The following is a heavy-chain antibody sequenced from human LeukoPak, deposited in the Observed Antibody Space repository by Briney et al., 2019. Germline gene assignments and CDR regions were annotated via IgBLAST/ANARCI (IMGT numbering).Heavy chain of an antibody. V-gene: IGHV3-21*01. CDR1: GFTFSSYS. J-gene: IGHJ4*02. CDR2: ISSSSSYI. Sequence: GSLRLSCAASGFTFSSYSMNWVRQAPGKGLEWVSSISSSSSYIYYADSVKGRFTISRDSAKNSLYLQMNSLRAEDTAVCYCARSGYGDYYIDYWGQGTLVTVSS. CDR3: ARSGYGDYYIDY. D-gene: IGHD4-17*01.